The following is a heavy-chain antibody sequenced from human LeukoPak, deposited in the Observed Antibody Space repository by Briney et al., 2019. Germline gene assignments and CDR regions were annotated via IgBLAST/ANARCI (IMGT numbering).Heavy chain of an antibody. Sequence: GGSLRLSCAASGFTFSSYSMNWVRQAPGKGLEWVSSISSSSSYIYYADSVKGRFTISGDNAKNSLYLQMNSLRAEDTAVYYCARITGYYYDSGGKGYWGQGTLVTVSS. CDR2: ISSSSSYI. CDR1: GFTFSSYS. D-gene: IGHD3-22*01. CDR3: ARITGYYYDSGGKGY. V-gene: IGHV3-21*01. J-gene: IGHJ4*02.